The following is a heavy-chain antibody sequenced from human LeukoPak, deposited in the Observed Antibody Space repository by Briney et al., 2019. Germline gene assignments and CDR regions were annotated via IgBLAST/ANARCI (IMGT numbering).Heavy chain of an antibody. D-gene: IGHD5-12*01. CDR1: GGSISSSSYY. J-gene: IGHJ4*02. CDR3: AREGWGYSGYD. CDR2: IYYSGST. V-gene: IGHV4-39*07. Sequence: SETLSLTCTVSGGSISSSSYYWGWIRQPPGKGLEWIGSIYYSGSTYYNPSLKSRVTISVDTSKNQFSLKLSSVTAADTAEYYRAREGWGYSGYDWGQGTLVTVSS.